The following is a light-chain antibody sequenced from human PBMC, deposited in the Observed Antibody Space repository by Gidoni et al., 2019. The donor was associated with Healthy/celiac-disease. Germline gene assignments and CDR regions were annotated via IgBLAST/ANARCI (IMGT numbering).Light chain of an antibody. CDR2: WAS. J-gene: IGKJ5*01. V-gene: IGKV4-1*01. CDR1: QTVLYSSNNKNY. Sequence: DIVMPQSPDSLAVSLGERATTHCKSSQTVLYSSNNKNYLAWYQQKPGQPPKLLIYWASTRESGVPDRFSGSGSGTDFTLTISSLQAEDVAVYYCQQYYSRVTFGQGTRLEIK. CDR3: QQYYSRVT.